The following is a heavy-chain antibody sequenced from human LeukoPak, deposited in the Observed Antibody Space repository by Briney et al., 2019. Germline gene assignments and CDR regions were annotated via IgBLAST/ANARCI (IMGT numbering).Heavy chain of an antibody. J-gene: IGHJ3*02. D-gene: IGHD4-23*01. V-gene: IGHV4-59*01. CDR1: GGSFSSYY. Sequence: ASETLSLTCAVYGGSFSSYYWSWIRQPPGKGLEWIGYIYYSGSTNYNPSLKSRVTISVDTSKNQFSLKLSSVTAADTAVYYCARGGNPSDAFDIWGQGTMVTVSS. CDR2: IYYSGST. CDR3: ARGGNPSDAFDI.